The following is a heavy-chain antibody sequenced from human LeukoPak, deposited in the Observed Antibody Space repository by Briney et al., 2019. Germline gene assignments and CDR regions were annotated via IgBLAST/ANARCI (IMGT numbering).Heavy chain of an antibody. CDR3: AKADSSGPGRAFDI. CDR1: GFTFDDYA. Sequence: GGSLRLSCAASGFTFDDYAMHWVRQAPGKGLEWVSGISWNSGSIGYADSVKGRFTISRDNAKNSLYLQMNSLRAEDTALYYCAKADSSGPGRAFDIWGQGTMVTVSS. J-gene: IGHJ3*02. V-gene: IGHV3-9*01. D-gene: IGHD3-22*01. CDR2: ISWNSGSI.